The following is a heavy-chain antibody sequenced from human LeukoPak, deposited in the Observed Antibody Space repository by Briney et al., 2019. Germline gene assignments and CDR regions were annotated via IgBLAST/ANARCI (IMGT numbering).Heavy chain of an antibody. J-gene: IGHJ4*02. Sequence: GGSLRLSCTASGFTFSSYWMSWVRQAPGKGLEWVANIKQDGSEKYYVDSVKGRFTISRDNAKNSLYLQMNSLRAEDTAVYYCARDKIVGATNFDYWGQGTLVTVPS. D-gene: IGHD1-26*01. CDR2: IKQDGSEK. CDR3: ARDKIVGATNFDY. CDR1: GFTFSSYW. V-gene: IGHV3-7*03.